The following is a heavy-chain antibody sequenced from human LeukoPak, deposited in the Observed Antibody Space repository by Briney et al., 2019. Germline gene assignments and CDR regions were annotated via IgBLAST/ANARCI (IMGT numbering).Heavy chain of an antibody. V-gene: IGHV1-18*01. CDR2: ISAYNGNT. CDR1: GYTFTSYG. J-gene: IGHJ4*02. Sequence: ASVKVSCKASGYTFTSYGISWVRQAPGQGLEWMGWISAYNGNTNYAQKFQGRVTMTRDTSISTAYMELSRLRSDDTAVYYCARDHCSSTSCDSWGQGTLVTVSS. CDR3: ARDHCSSTSCDS. D-gene: IGHD2-2*01.